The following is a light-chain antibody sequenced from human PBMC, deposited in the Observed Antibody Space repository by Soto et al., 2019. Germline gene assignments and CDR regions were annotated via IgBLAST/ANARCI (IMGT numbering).Light chain of an antibody. CDR1: QSISSW. Sequence: DIQITQSPSTLSASVGDRVTITCRASQSISSWLAWYQQKPGKAPKLLIYDASTLESGVPSRFSGSGSGTEFTLTISSLQPDDFATYYCHQYNSYHTFGGGTKVDIK. V-gene: IGKV1-5*01. CDR2: DAS. J-gene: IGKJ4*01. CDR3: HQYNSYHT.